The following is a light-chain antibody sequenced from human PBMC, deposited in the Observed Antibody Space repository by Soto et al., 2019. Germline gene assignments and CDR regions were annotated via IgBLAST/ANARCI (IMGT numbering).Light chain of an antibody. V-gene: IGLV2-14*01. CDR3: SSFTSTNTWV. Sequence: QSALTQVASVSGSPGQSITISCTATSSDVGGHDYVSWYLQHPGKAPQLLIYEAFNRPSGVSDRFSGSKSGSTASLTISGLQAEDEGDYYCSSFTSTNTWVFGGGTKLTVL. J-gene: IGLJ3*02. CDR2: EAF. CDR1: SSDVGGHDY.